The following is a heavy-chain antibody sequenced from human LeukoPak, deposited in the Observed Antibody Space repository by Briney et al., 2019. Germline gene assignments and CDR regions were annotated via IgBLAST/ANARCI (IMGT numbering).Heavy chain of an antibody. J-gene: IGHJ4*02. CDR3: ARDPSSGWYYFDD. CDR1: GGSISSNY. D-gene: IGHD6-19*01. CDR2: IYSSGST. V-gene: IGHV4-59*12. Sequence: SETLSLTCTVSGGSISSNYWSWIRQPPGKGLEWVGYIYSSGSTNYNPSLKGRVTMSLDTSKNQFSLKLTSVTAADTAVYYCARDPSSGWYYFDDWGQGTLVTVSS.